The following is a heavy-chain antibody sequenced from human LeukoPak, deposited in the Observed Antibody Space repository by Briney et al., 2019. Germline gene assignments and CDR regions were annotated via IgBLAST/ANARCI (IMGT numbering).Heavy chain of an antibody. CDR2: IFGTV. J-gene: IGHJ4*02. CDR3: VAQLVDAPPTFGY. V-gene: IGHV1-69*05. D-gene: IGHD1-1*01. CDR1: GYTFTSCA. Sequence: GASVKVSCKASGYTFTSCAISWVRQAPGQGFEWLGGIFGTVTYAPNFQGRVSFTTDESTSTAYMELSGLTSEDTAVYYFVAQLVDAPPTFGYWGQGTLVTVSS.